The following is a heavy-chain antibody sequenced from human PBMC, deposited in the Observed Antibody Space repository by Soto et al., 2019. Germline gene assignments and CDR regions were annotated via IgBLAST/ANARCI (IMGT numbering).Heavy chain of an antibody. CDR3: AHRRGLLATGQGWYFDF. J-gene: IGHJ2*01. Sequence: QITLKESGPALVKPTQTLTLTCTFSGFSLSTSGVGVGWLRQPPGKALEWLALIYWDDDKRYRPSLKSRLTITKDNTKNQVVLTMTNMDPVDTATYFCAHRRGLLATGQGWYFDFWGRGTLVTVSS. CDR1: GFSLSTSGVG. V-gene: IGHV2-5*02. CDR2: IYWDDDK. D-gene: IGHD5-12*01.